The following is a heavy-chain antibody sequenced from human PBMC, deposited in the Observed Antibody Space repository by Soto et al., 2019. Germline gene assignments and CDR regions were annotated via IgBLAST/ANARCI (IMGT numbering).Heavy chain of an antibody. CDR1: GGTFSSYT. D-gene: IGHD2-15*01. V-gene: IGHV1-69*02. CDR3: ATLGYCSGGSCYIIDY. Sequence: GASVKVSCKASGGTFSSYTISWVRQAPGQGLEWMGRIIPILGIANYAQKFQGRVTITADKSTSTAYMELSSLRSEDTAVYYCATLGYCSGGSCYIIDYWGQGTLVTVSS. CDR2: IIPILGIA. J-gene: IGHJ4*02.